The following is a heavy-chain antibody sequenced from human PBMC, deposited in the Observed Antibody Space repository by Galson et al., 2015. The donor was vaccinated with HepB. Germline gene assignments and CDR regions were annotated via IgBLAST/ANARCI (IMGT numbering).Heavy chain of an antibody. CDR1: GGSIRRYY. CDR3: AGDGSSGDFAY. J-gene: IGHJ4*02. Sequence: LSLTCTVSGGSIRRYYWSWIRQPAGKGLEWIGRIHTGGSTNYNPSLQSRLTISVDTAKNQFSLRLSSVTAADTAVYYCAGDGSSGDFAYWGQGTLVTVSS. D-gene: IGHD4-17*01. CDR2: IHTGGST. V-gene: IGHV4-4*07.